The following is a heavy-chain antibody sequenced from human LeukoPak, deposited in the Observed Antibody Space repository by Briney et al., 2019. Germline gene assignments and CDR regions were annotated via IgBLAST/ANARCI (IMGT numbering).Heavy chain of an antibody. CDR1: GGTFSSYA. V-gene: IGHV1-69*13. Sequence: ASVKVSCKASGGTFSSYAISWVRQAPGQGLEWMGGIIPIFGTANYAQKFQGRVTITADESTSTAYMELSSLRSDDTAVYYCARVRGELIVGAIDYWGQGTLVTVSS. J-gene: IGHJ4*02. CDR3: ARVRGELIVGAIDY. D-gene: IGHD1-26*01. CDR2: IIPIFGTA.